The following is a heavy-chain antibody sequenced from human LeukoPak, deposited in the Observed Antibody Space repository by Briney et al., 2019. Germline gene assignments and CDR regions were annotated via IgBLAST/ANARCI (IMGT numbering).Heavy chain of an antibody. D-gene: IGHD2-15*01. Sequence: SETLSLTCTVSSGSISGFYWSWIRQPPGKGLEWIGYIFNSGSTNYNPSLKSRVTISVDTSKNQFSLKLSSVTAADTAVYYCARVGHCTGGSCYSDYLYGMDVWGQGTPVTVSS. J-gene: IGHJ6*02. CDR1: SGSISGFY. CDR3: ARVGHCTGGSCYSDYLYGMDV. V-gene: IGHV4-59*01. CDR2: IFNSGST.